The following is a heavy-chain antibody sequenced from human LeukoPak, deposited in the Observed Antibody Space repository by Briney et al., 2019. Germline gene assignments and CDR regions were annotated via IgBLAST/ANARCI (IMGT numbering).Heavy chain of an antibody. J-gene: IGHJ6*03. D-gene: IGHD3-22*01. V-gene: IGHV3-53*05. CDR1: GFTVSSNC. Sequence: GGSLRLSCAASGFTVSSNCMSWVRQAPGKGPEWVSVIYSGGSTYYADSVKGRFTISRDNSKNTLYLQMNSLRPEDTAVYYCARASAKTYFYNSRGFSYDMDVWGKGTTVTVSS. CDR2: IYSGGST. CDR3: ARASAKTYFYNSRGFSYDMDV.